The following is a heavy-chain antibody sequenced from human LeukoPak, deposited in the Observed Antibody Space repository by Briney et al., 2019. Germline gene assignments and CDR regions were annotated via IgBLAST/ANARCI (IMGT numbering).Heavy chain of an antibody. V-gene: IGHV4-39*07. CDR2: IYYSGST. D-gene: IGHD2-15*01. CDR1: GGSISSSSYY. CDR3: ARDRRYCSGGSCYNRFDP. J-gene: IGHJ5*02. Sequence: SETLSLTCTVSGGSISSSSYYWGWIRQPPGTGLEWFGSIYYSGSTYYNPSLKSRVTISVDTSKNQFSLKLSSVTAADTAVYYCARDRRYCSGGSCYNRFDPWGQGTLVTVSS.